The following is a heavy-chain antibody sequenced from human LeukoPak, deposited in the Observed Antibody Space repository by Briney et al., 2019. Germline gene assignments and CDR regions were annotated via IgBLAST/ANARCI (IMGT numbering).Heavy chain of an antibody. D-gene: IGHD6-19*01. J-gene: IGHJ4*02. CDR1: GFTFSSYA. Sequence: GGSLRLSCVASGFTFSSYAMSWFRQAPGKGLEWVSAISGSGGSTYYADSVKGRFTISRDNAKNTLYLQMNGLRAEDTAVYYCARDQGGSGPTTYDYWGQGTLVTVSS. CDR2: ISGSGGST. CDR3: ARDQGGSGPTTYDY. V-gene: IGHV3-23*01.